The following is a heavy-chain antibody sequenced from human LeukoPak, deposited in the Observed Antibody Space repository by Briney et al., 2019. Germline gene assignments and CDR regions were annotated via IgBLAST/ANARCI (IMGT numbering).Heavy chain of an antibody. D-gene: IGHD1-1*01. CDR3: AIWTSGNY. J-gene: IGHJ4*02. CDR1: GFTFNGSW. V-gene: IGHV3-7*01. Sequence: FTSSGSGFTFNGSWMNWVRQAPGKGLEWVANMDPSRTQTRYVDSVKGRFTISKDDPGTSLYLEMHSLRAEDTAIYYCAIWTSGNYWGQGALVTVSS. CDR2: MDPSRTQT.